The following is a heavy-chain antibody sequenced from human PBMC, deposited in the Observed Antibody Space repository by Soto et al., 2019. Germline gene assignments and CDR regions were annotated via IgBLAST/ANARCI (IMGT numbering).Heavy chain of an antibody. CDR2: LYYSGST. J-gene: IGHJ4*02. V-gene: IGHV4-39*01. CDR1: GGSISSSRYY. CDR3: ARLGDTDYDILTGTIMGDYFDY. D-gene: IGHD3-9*01. Sequence: QLQLQESGPGLVKPSETLSLTCTVSGGSISSSRYYWGWIRQPPGKGLEWVGSLYYSGSTYYNPSLKSRVTIAVDTSKNQSSLKLSSVTAADTAVYYCARLGDTDYDILTGTIMGDYFDYWGQGTLVTVSS.